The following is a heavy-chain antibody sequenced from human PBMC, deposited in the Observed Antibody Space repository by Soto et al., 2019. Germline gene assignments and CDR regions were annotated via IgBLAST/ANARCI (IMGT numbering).Heavy chain of an antibody. J-gene: IGHJ4*02. CDR3: AKDGSHNFDY. V-gene: IGHV3-30*04. CDR2: ISYDGSNK. CDR1: GFSFGHYA. D-gene: IGHD1-26*01. Sequence: GGSLRLSCAASGFSFGHYAMHWVRQAPGKGLEWVAVISYDGSNKYNADSVKGRFTISRDNSRNTLFLQMNALRAEDTAVYYCAKDGSHNFDYWGQGTLVTVSS.